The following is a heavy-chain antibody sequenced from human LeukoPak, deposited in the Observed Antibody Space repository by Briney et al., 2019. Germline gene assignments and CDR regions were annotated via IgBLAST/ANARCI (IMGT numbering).Heavy chain of an antibody. V-gene: IGHV1-18*01. Sequence: ASVKVSCKASGYTFTSYGISWVRQAPGQGLEWMGWISAYNGNTNYAQKLQGRVTMTEDTSTNTAYMELSSLRSEDSAMYYCAAPSARSTVTTWSAFDLWGQGTMVTVSS. CDR1: GYTFTSYG. D-gene: IGHD4-17*01. J-gene: IGHJ3*01. CDR3: AAPSARSTVTTWSAFDL. CDR2: ISAYNGNT.